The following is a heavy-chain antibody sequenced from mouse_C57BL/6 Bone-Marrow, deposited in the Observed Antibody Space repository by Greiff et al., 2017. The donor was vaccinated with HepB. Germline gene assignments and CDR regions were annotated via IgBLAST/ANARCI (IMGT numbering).Heavy chain of an antibody. CDR1: GYTFTDHT. Sequence: QVQLQQSDAELVKPGASVKISCKVSGYTFTDHTIHWMKQRPEQGLEWIGYIYPRDGSTKYNEKFKGKATLTADKSSSTAYMQLNSLTSEDSALYFCARGIYYYGSSYDYFGYWGQGTTLTVAS. CDR2: IYPRDGST. V-gene: IGHV1-78*01. J-gene: IGHJ2*01. CDR3: ARGIYYYGSSYDYFGY. D-gene: IGHD1-1*01.